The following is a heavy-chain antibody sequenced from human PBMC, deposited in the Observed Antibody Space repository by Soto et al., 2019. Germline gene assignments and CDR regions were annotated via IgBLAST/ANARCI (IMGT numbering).Heavy chain of an antibody. V-gene: IGHV3-21*01. CDR1: GFTFSSYT. CDR2: IGTSSSYI. CDR3: ARDSVRDYLYYYYGMDV. Sequence: VGSLRLSCAASGFTFSSYTMNWVRQAPGRGLEWVSSIGTSSSYIYYADSVKGRFTISRDNAKNSLFLQMNSLRADDTAVYYCARDSVRDYLYYYYGMDVWGQGTTVTVSS. D-gene: IGHD4-17*01. J-gene: IGHJ6*02.